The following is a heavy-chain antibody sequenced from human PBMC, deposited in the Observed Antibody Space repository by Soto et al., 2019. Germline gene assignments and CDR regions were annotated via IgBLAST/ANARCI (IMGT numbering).Heavy chain of an antibody. CDR3: TSCSSTSCYFRS. J-gene: IGHJ5*02. Sequence: ASLKVSCKASGYTFSSYYIHWVRQAPGQGLEWMGVINPSSGSASHAQKFQGRVTMTRDTSTSTVYLELSSLRSEDTAVYYCTSCSSTSCYFRSWGQGTLVTVSS. D-gene: IGHD2-2*01. CDR1: GYTFSSYY. CDR2: INPSSGSA. V-gene: IGHV1-46*03.